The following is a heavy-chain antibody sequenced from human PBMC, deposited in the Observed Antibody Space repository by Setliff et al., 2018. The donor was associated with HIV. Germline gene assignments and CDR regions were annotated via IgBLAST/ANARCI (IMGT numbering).Heavy chain of an antibody. J-gene: IGHJ4*02. Sequence: SVKVSCKASGGTFNSYDITWVRQAPGQGLEWMGGTIPLFGKVDYAQKFQGRVTITADESTSTAYMELSSLRSEDTAVYYCARVGGRGYSFDYWGQGTLVTVSS. CDR2: TIPLFGKV. V-gene: IGHV1-69*13. CDR3: ARVGGRGYSFDY. D-gene: IGHD5-18*01. CDR1: GGTFNSYD.